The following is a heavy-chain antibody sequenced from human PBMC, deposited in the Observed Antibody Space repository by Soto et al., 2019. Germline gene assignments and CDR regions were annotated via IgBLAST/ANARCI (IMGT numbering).Heavy chain of an antibody. V-gene: IGHV4-31*03. J-gene: IGHJ4*02. CDR2: IYYSGST. Sequence: ASETLSLTCTVSGGSISSGGYYWSWIRQHPGKGLEWIGYIYYSGSTYYNPSLKSRVTISVDTSKNQFSLKLSSVTAADTAVYYCARDQEDCSGGSCYAFDYWGQGTLVTVSS. D-gene: IGHD2-15*01. CDR3: ARDQEDCSGGSCYAFDY. CDR1: GGSISSGGYY.